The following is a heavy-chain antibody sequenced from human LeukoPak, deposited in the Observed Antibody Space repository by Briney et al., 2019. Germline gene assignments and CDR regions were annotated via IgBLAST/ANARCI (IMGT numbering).Heavy chain of an antibody. J-gene: IGHJ5*02. D-gene: IGHD3-3*01. CDR2: ISSSSSYI. Sequence: PGGSLRLSCAASGFTFSSYSMNWVRQAPGKGLEWVSSISSSSSYIYYADSMKGRFTISRDNAKNSLYLQMNSLRAEDTAVYYCARDRHEESYDFWSGYFVFDPWGQGTLVTVSS. V-gene: IGHV3-21*01. CDR1: GFTFSSYS. CDR3: ARDRHEESYDFWSGYFVFDP.